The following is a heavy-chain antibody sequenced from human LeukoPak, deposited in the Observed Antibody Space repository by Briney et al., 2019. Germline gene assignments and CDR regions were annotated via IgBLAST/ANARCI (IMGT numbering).Heavy chain of an antibody. D-gene: IGHD3-9*01. CDR1: GYTFTNCG. CDR3: ARDSRRYFDLMDV. CDR2: ISVYNDNT. V-gene: IGHV1-18*01. J-gene: IGHJ6*02. Sequence: VASVKVSCKASGYTFTNCGISWVRQAPGQGLEWMGWISVYNDNTNYAQKFQGRVTLTTDTSTSTAYMELRSLTSDDTAVYYCARDSRRYFDLMDVWGQGTTVTVSS.